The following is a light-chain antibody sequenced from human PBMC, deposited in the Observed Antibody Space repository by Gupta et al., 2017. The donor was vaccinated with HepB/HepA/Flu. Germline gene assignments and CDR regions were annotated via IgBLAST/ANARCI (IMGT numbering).Light chain of an antibody. CDR2: EVT. CDR3: SSYAVSSTVM. V-gene: IGLV2-23*02. J-gene: IGLJ3*02. CDR1: SSDVGNDNL. Sequence: QSGLPQPASVSVSPGHSITISCTGTSSDVGNDNLVSWYQQHPGKAPKLIIYEVTERSSGVSNRFSGSKSGDTASLTISWLQTEDEADYYCSSYAVSSTVMFGGGTKVTVL.